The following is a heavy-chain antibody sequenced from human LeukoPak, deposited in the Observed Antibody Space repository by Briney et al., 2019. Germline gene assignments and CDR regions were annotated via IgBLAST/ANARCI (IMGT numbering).Heavy chain of an antibody. CDR2: IKQDGSEK. CDR1: GFTFSSYS. Sequence: PGGSLRLSCVASGFTFSSYSMNWVRQAPGKGLEWVANIKQDGSEKYYVDSVKGRFTISRDNAKNSLYLQMNSLRAEDTAVYYCARDRWLHYFDYWGQGTLVTVSS. J-gene: IGHJ4*02. CDR3: ARDRWLHYFDY. V-gene: IGHV3-7*01. D-gene: IGHD5-24*01.